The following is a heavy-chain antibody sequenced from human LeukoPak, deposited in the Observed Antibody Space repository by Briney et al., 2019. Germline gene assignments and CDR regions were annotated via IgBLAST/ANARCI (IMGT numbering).Heavy chain of an antibody. CDR2: ISPGGGST. Sequence: GGSLRLSCVASGFTFSSYAMSWVRQAPGKGLEWVSAISPGGGSTFYADSVKGRFTISRDNSKSTLYLQMNSLRAEDTAVYYCAKFRSAAVADRGLGYWGQGALVTVSS. CDR1: GFTFSSYA. V-gene: IGHV3-23*01. D-gene: IGHD6-19*01. J-gene: IGHJ4*02. CDR3: AKFRSAAVADRGLGY.